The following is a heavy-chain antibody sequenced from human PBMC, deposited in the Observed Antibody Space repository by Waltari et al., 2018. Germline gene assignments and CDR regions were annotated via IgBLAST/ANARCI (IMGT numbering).Heavy chain of an antibody. V-gene: IGHV3-9*01. CDR1: GFTFDDYA. D-gene: IGHD2-21*01. CDR2: ISWNSGSI. J-gene: IGHJ6*03. CDR3: AKGGGGEDYYYYYMDV. Sequence: EVQLVESGGGLVQPGRSLRLSCAASGFTFDDYAMHWVRQAPGKGLEWVSGISWNSGSIGYADSVKGRFTISRDNAKNSLYLQMNSLRAEDTALYYCAKGGGGEDYYYYYMDVWGKGTTVTVSS.